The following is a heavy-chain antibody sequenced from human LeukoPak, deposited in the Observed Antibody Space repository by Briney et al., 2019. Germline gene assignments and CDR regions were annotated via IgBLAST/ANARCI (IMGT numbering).Heavy chain of an antibody. CDR2: FDPEDGET. V-gene: IGHV1-24*01. D-gene: IGHD4-17*01. CDR3: ATVVYGDYGHYGMDV. Sequence: ASVKVSCKVSGYTLTELSMHWVRQAPGKGLEWMGGFDPEDGETIYAQKFQGRVTMTEDTSTDTAYMELSSLRSKDTAVYYCATVVYGDYGHYGMDVWGQGTTVTVSS. CDR1: GYTLTELS. J-gene: IGHJ6*02.